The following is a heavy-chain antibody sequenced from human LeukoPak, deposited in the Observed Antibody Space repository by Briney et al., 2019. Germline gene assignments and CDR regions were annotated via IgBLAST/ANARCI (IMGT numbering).Heavy chain of an antibody. Sequence: SSETLSLTCTVSGGSISTFHWSWLRQPPGKGLEWIGYIYYSGSTKYNPSLKRRVTISADMSKNQFSLKLSSVTAADTAVYYCARSGHGFDYWGQGTLVTVSS. CDR3: ARSGHGFDY. D-gene: IGHD2-8*02. CDR2: IYYSGST. V-gene: IGHV4-59*01. CDR1: GGSISTFH. J-gene: IGHJ4*02.